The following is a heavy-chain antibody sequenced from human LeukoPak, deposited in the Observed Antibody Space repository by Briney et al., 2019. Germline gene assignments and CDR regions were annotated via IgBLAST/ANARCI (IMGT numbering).Heavy chain of an antibody. V-gene: IGHV1-2*06. CDR1: GYTFTDYY. Sequence: ASVKVSCKASGYTFTDYYMHWVRQAPGQGLEWMGRINPNSGGTNYAQKFQGRVTMTRDTSISTAYMELSGLRSDDTAVYYCAEGGVPGYYYGMDVWGQGTTVTVSS. D-gene: IGHD2-8*01. CDR3: AEGGVPGYYYGMDV. J-gene: IGHJ6*02. CDR2: INPNSGGT.